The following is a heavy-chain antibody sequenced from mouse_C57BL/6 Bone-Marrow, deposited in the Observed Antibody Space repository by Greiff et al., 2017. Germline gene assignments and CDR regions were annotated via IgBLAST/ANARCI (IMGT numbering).Heavy chain of an antibody. CDR3: ARAGLRPYYYAMDY. CDR2: ISYDGSN. V-gene: IGHV3-6*01. CDR1: GYSITSGYY. Sequence: EVQVVESGPGLVKPSQSLSLTCSVTGYSITSGYYWNWIRQFPGNKLEWMGYISYDGSNNYNPSLKNRISITRDTSKNQFFLKLNSVTTEDTATYYCARAGLRPYYYAMDYWGQGTSVTVSS. D-gene: IGHD2-4*01. J-gene: IGHJ4*01.